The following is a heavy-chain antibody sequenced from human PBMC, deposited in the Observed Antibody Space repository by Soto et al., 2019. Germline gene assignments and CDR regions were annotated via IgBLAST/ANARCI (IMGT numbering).Heavy chain of an antibody. V-gene: IGHV1-3*01. D-gene: IGHD2-8*02. CDR2: INPDNGYT. Sequence: QVQLVQSGAEVRKPGASVNISCRASGFSFSDNLINWVRQAPGQSLEWMGWINPDNGYTRYSQTFRGRVTISRHSAASIAYVEVSDLAAEDTAVYYCARDILSVGPRANEAFDVWGQGTMVTVSS. CDR3: ARDILSVGPRANEAFDV. J-gene: IGHJ3*01. CDR1: GFSFSDNL.